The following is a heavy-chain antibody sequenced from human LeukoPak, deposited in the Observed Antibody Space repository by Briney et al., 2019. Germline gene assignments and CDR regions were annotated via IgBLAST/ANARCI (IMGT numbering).Heavy chain of an antibody. V-gene: IGHV4-39*01. D-gene: IGHD3-22*01. J-gene: IGHJ4*02. Sequence: SETLSLTCTVSGGSIRSSYYYWGWIRQPPGKGLEWIGSIYDSGSTYYNPSLKSRVTISVDTSKNQFSLKLNSVTAADTAVYYCARHSLRDSSGYYFGAVYYFDYWGQGTLVTVSS. CDR1: GGSIRSSYYY. CDR3: ARHSLRDSSGYYFGAVYYFDY. CDR2: IYDSGST.